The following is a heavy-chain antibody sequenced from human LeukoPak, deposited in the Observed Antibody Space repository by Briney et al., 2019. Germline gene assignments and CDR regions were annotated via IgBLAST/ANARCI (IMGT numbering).Heavy chain of an antibody. Sequence: GASVKVSCKASGYTFTSYYMHWVRQAPGQGLEWMGIINPSGGSTSYAQKFQGRVTMTRDMSTNTVYMELSSLRSEDTAVYYCARAGNDYGGNSVMSYWGQGTLVTVSP. J-gene: IGHJ4*02. CDR2: INPSGGST. D-gene: IGHD4-23*01. CDR1: GYTFTSYY. CDR3: ARAGNDYGGNSVMSY. V-gene: IGHV1-46*01.